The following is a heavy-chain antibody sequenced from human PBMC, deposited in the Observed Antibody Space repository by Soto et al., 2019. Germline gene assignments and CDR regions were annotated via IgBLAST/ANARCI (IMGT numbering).Heavy chain of an antibody. J-gene: IGHJ4*02. Sequence: ASVKVSCKASGYTFTSYGISWVRQAPGQGLEWMGWISAYNGNTNYAQKLQGRVTMTIDTSTSTAYMELRSLRSDDTAVYYCAREANYYDSSGSEPIDYWGQGTLVTVSS. CDR1: GYTFTSYG. CDR2: ISAYNGNT. D-gene: IGHD3-22*01. CDR3: AREANYYDSSGSEPIDY. V-gene: IGHV1-18*01.